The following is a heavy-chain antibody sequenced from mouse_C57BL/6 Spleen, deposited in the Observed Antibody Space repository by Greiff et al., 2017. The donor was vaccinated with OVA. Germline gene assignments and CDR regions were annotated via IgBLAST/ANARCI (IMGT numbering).Heavy chain of an antibody. Sequence: GGGLVQPKGSLKLSCAASGFSFNTYAMNWVRQAPGKGLEWVARIRSKSNNYATYYADSVKDRFTISRDDSESMLYLQMNNLKTEDTAMYYCVRQYSNYGVYAMDYWGQGTSVTVSS. J-gene: IGHJ4*01. CDR3: VRQYSNYGVYAMDY. V-gene: IGHV10-1*01. D-gene: IGHD2-5*01. CDR1: GFSFNTYA. CDR2: IRSKSNNYAT.